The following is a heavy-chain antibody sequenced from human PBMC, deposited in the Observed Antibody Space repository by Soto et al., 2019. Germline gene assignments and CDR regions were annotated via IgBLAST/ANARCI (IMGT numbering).Heavy chain of an antibody. J-gene: IGHJ6*02. Sequence: ASVKVSCKASGYTFTSYAMHWVRQAPGQRLEWMGWINAGNGNTKYSQKFQGRVTITRDTSASTAYMELSSLRSEDTAVYYCARGGYCISTSCYYYYYYSMDVWGQGTTVTVSS. CDR2: INAGNGNT. CDR3: ARGGYCISTSCYYYYYYSMDV. D-gene: IGHD2-2*01. CDR1: GYTFTSYA. V-gene: IGHV1-3*01.